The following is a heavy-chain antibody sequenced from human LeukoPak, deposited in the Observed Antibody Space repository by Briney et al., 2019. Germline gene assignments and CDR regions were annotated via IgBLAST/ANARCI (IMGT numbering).Heavy chain of an antibody. CDR2: IYSGGST. Sequence: GGSLRLSCTVSGFTVSSDSMSWVRQAPGKGLEWVSFIYSGGSTHYSDSVKGRFTISRDNSKNTLYLQMNSLRAEDTAVYYCARRAGAYSHPYDYWGQGTLVTVSS. CDR1: GFTVSSDS. D-gene: IGHD4/OR15-4a*01. V-gene: IGHV3-53*01. J-gene: IGHJ4*02. CDR3: ARRAGAYSHPYDY.